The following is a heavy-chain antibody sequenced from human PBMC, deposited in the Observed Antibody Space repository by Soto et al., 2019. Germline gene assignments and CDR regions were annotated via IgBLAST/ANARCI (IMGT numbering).Heavy chain of an antibody. Sequence: GESLKISCKASGYSFTTYWIGWVRQMPGKGLEWMGIIYPGDSDTRYSPSFQGQVTISADKSITTTYLQWTSLRASDTAMYYCARLQAPGSSSGFDYWDQGTLVTASS. V-gene: IGHV5-51*01. CDR2: IYPGDSDT. D-gene: IGHD6-19*01. J-gene: IGHJ4*02. CDR3: ARLQAPGSSSGFDY. CDR1: GYSFTTYW.